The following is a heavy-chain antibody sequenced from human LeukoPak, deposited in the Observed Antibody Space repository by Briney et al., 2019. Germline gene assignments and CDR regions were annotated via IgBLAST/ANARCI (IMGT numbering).Heavy chain of an antibody. CDR3: AREGTDAFDI. CDR1: GFTFSTYT. Sequence: PEGSLRLSCGASGFTFSTYTMNWVRQAPGKGLEWVSSISSSSNYIYYADSVKGRFTISRDNAKNSLYLQMNSLRAEDTAVYYCAREGTDAFDIWGQGTMVTVSS. CDR2: ISSSSNYI. J-gene: IGHJ3*02. V-gene: IGHV3-21*01.